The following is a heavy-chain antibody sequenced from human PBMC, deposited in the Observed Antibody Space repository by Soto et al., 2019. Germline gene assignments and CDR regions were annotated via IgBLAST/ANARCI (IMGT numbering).Heavy chain of an antibody. CDR2: INHSGST. J-gene: IGHJ4*02. D-gene: IGHD3-16*01. CDR3: ARRGSLSPFR. CDR1: GGSFSGYY. V-gene: IGHV4-34*01. Sequence: QVQLQQWGAGLLKPSETLSLTCAVYGGSFSGYYWSWIRQPPGKGLEWIGEINHSGSTDYNPSLTXXGXIXXDTPKNQFSLTLSSVTAADTAAYYCARRGSLSPFRWGQGTLVTVSS.